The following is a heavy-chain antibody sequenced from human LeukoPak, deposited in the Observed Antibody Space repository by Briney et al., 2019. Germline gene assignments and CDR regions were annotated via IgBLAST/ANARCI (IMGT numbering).Heavy chain of an antibody. Sequence: PGGSLRLSCAASGFTFSNYRMNWVRQAPGKGLEWVSCISNRSSYIYYADSVKGRFTISRDNAKNLLYLQMNSLRAEDTAVYYCARDLSVIVVGAFDAFDIWGQGTLVTVSS. CDR3: ARDLSVIVVGAFDAFDI. CDR2: ISNRSSYI. V-gene: IGHV3-21*06. D-gene: IGHD1-26*01. CDR1: GFTFSNYR. J-gene: IGHJ3*02.